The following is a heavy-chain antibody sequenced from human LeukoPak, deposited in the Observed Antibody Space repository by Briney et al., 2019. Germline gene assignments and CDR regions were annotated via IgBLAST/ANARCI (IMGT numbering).Heavy chain of an antibody. CDR1: GFTFNSHW. Sequence: GGSLRLSCAASGFTFNSHWMHWVRHAPGKGLGWVSRINSDVSSAYYADSVKGRFTMSKDNVKNTLYLQMNSLRVDDAAVYYCASGIDWPDYWGQGTLVTVSS. V-gene: IGHV3-74*01. J-gene: IGHJ4*02. CDR3: ASGIDWPDY. CDR2: INSDVSSA. D-gene: IGHD3-9*01.